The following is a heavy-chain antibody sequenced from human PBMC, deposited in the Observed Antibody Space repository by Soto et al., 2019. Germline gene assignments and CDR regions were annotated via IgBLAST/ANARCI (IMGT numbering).Heavy chain of an antibody. CDR2: ISGSGGTA. CDR3: AKGRGQNWNFDY. D-gene: IGHD1-1*01. J-gene: IGHJ4*02. Sequence: EVQLLESGGGSVQPGGSLRLSCAASGFTFSCYAMHWVRRPPAKGLEWVSSISGSGGTAYYADSVKGRFSISRDSLVNTLYLQMNSLRAEDTAVYYCAKGRGQNWNFDYWGQGTLVTVSP. V-gene: IGHV3-23*01. CDR1: GFTFSCYA.